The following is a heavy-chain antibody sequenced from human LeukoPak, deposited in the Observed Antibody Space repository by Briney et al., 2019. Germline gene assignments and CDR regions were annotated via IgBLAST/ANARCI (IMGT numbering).Heavy chain of an antibody. CDR3: ARGVPLVTPYFDN. Sequence: SETLSLTCAVYGGSFSGYYWSWIRQPPGKGLEWIGEINHSGSTNYNPSLKSRVTISVDTSKNQFSLKLSSVTAADTAVYYCARGVPLVTPYFDNWGQGTLVTVSS. CDR2: INHSGST. J-gene: IGHJ4*02. CDR1: GGSFSGYY. D-gene: IGHD3-9*01. V-gene: IGHV4-34*01.